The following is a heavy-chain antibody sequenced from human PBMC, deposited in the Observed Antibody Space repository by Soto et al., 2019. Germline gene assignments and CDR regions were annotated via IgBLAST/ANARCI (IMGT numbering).Heavy chain of an antibody. Sequence: GSGKGFLKGSCYTFTRYCIRLVRPAPCQWLEWRGGISDYNGNRKYEQKHQGRVTMTNDTSTSTAYMELRSLRSDDTAVYYCSRDFYYPQYEPRFDPWGQGTLGTVSS. D-gene: IGHD3-22*01. CDR1: CYTFTRYC. CDR3: SRDFYYPQYEPRFDP. V-gene: IGHV1-18*01. J-gene: IGHJ5*02. CDR2: ISDYNGNR.